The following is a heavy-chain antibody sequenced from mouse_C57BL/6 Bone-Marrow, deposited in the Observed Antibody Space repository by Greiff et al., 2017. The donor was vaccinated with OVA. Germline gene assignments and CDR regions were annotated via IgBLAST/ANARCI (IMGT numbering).Heavy chain of an antibody. CDR1: GFTFSDYY. Sequence: DVKLVESGGGLVQPGGSLKLSCAASGFTFSDYYMYWVRQTPEKRLEWVAYISNGGGSTYYTDTVKGRFTISRDNAKNTLYLQMSRLKSEDTAMYYCARHANWDGYFDVWGTGTTVTVSS. D-gene: IGHD4-1*01. CDR2: ISNGGGST. J-gene: IGHJ1*03. CDR3: ARHANWDGYFDV. V-gene: IGHV5-12*01.